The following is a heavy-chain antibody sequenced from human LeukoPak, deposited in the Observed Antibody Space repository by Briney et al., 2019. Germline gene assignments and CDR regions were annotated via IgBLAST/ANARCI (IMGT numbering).Heavy chain of an antibody. J-gene: IGHJ4*02. Sequence: GGSLRLSCAASGFTFSQYDMIWVRQAPGKGLEWVSSISISSTYIYYSDSVKGRFTISRDNSKNTLYLQMNSLRAEDTAVYYCAREPPSSYYYDQGDYWGQGTLVTVSS. V-gene: IGHV3-21*01. CDR1: GFTFSQYD. CDR2: ISISSTYI. D-gene: IGHD3-22*01. CDR3: AREPPSSYYYDQGDY.